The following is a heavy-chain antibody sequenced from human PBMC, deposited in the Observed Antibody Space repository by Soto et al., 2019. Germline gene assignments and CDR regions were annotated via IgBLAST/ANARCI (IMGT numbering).Heavy chain of an antibody. CDR3: ASREMATLGLWYYFDY. V-gene: IGHV4-61*01. CDR1: GGSVSSGSYY. D-gene: IGHD5-12*01. J-gene: IGHJ4*02. Sequence: SETLSLTCTVSGGSVSSGSYYWSWIRQPPGKGLEWIGYIYYSGSTNYNPSLKSRVTISVDTSKNQFSLKLSSVTAADTAVYYCASREMATLGLWYYFDYWGQGTLVTVSS. CDR2: IYYSGST.